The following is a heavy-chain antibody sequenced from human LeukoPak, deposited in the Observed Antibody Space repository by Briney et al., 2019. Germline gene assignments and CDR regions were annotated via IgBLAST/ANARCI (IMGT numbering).Heavy chain of an antibody. J-gene: IGHJ4*02. D-gene: IGHD3-22*01. CDR2: ISSSSSYI. Sequence: PGGSLRLSCAASGFTFSSYSMNWVRQAPGKGLEWVSSISSSSSYIYYADSVKGRFSISRDNARSTLFLQMNSLTTEDTAVYFCARDVSGYGYWGQGTLVIVSS. CDR1: GFTFSSYS. V-gene: IGHV3-21*01. CDR3: ARDVSGYGY.